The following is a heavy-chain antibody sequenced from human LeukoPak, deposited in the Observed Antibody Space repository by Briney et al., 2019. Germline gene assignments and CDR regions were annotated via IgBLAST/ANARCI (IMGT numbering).Heavy chain of an antibody. J-gene: IGHJ6*02. CDR3: ARAGYGDYGDYYYGMDV. Sequence: SVKVSCKASGGTFSSYAISWVLQAPGQGLEWMGGIIPIFGTANYAQKFQGRVTITADESTSTAYMELSSLRSEDTAVYYCARAGYGDYGDYYYGMDVWGQGTTVTVSS. CDR1: GGTFSSYA. CDR2: IIPIFGTA. V-gene: IGHV1-69*13. D-gene: IGHD4-17*01.